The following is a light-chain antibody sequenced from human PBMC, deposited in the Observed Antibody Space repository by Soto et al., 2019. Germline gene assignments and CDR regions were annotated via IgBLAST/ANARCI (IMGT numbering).Light chain of an antibody. J-gene: IGLJ1*01. CDR1: SSDVGGYNY. V-gene: IGLV2-14*01. CDR3: SSYTSSSTGV. CDR2: EVS. Sequence: LAQPDSVSGSPGQSITISCTGTSSDVGGYNYVSWYQQHPGKAPKLMIYEVSNRPSGVSNRFSGSKSGNTASLTISGLQAEDEADYYCSSYTSSSTGVFGTGTKVTVL.